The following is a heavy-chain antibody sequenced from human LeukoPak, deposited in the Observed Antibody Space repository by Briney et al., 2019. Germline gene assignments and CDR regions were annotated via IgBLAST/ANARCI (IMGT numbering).Heavy chain of an antibody. D-gene: IGHD3-10*01. CDR2: ISGSGGST. V-gene: IGHV3-23*01. Sequence: PGGSLRLSCAASGFTFSSYAMSWVRQAPGKGLEWVSAISGSGGSTYYADSVKGRFTISRDNSKNTLYLQMNSLRAEDTAVYYCAKDDYGSGSYGHAFDIWGQGTMVTVSS. J-gene: IGHJ3*02. CDR1: GFTFSSYA. CDR3: AKDDYGSGSYGHAFDI.